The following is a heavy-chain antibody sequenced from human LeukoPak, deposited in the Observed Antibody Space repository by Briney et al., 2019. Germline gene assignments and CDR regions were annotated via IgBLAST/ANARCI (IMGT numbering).Heavy chain of an antibody. V-gene: IGHV3-21*01. D-gene: IGHD2-2*01. CDR2: ISSSSSYI. CDR1: GFTFSSYS. CDR3: ARAVPAAHLPVDY. Sequence: PGGSLRLSCAASGFTFSSYSMNWVRQAPGKGLEWVSSISSSSSYIYYADSVKGRFTISRDNAKNSLYLQMNSLRAEDTAVYYCARAVPAAHLPVDYRGQGTLVTVSS. J-gene: IGHJ4*02.